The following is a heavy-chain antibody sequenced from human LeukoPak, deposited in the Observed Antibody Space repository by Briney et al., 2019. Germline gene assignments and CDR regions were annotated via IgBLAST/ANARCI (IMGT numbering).Heavy chain of an antibody. J-gene: IGHJ4*02. D-gene: IGHD3-22*01. Sequence: GGSLRLSCAASGFTYSSYAMHWVRQAPGKGLEWVAVISYDGSNKYYADSVKGRFTISRDNSKNTLYLQMNSLRAEDTAVYYCAKSYYYDKLAYYWGQGSLFSVSS. CDR3: AKSYYYDKLAYY. CDR2: ISYDGSNK. CDR1: GFTYSSYA. V-gene: IGHV3-30*18.